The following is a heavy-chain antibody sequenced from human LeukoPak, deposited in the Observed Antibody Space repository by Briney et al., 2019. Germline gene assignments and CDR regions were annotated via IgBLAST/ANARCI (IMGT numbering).Heavy chain of an antibody. Sequence: PGGSLRLSCAASGFTFSDYYLSWIRQTPGKGLEWVSYISSSGSYTNYADSVKGRFTISRDNASNLLYLQMNRLSAEDTAVYYCARGGRFDFDYWGQGTLFTVSS. V-gene: IGHV3-11*06. CDR3: ARGGRFDFDY. CDR1: GFTFSDYY. CDR2: ISSSGSYT. D-gene: IGHD3-3*01. J-gene: IGHJ4*02.